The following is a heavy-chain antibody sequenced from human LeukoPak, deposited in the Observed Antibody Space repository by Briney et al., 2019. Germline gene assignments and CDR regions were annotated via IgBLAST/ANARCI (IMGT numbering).Heavy chain of an antibody. CDR2: INPSGGST. J-gene: IGHJ4*02. Sequence: GASVKVSCKASGYTFTSYYMHWVRQAPGQGLEWMGIINPSGGSTSYAQKFQGRVTMTRDTSTSTVYMELSSLRSEDTAVYYCAREGSSGYYQNPYFDYWGQGTLVTVSS. CDR1: GYTFTSYY. V-gene: IGHV1-46*01. D-gene: IGHD3-22*01. CDR3: AREGSSGYYQNPYFDY.